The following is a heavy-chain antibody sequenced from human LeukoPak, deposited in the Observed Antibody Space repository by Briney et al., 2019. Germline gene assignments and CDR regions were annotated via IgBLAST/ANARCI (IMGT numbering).Heavy chain of an antibody. CDR1: GFTFSSYA. J-gene: IGHJ4*02. D-gene: IGHD1-26*01. Sequence: GGSLRLSCAASGFTFSSYAMSWVRQAPGKGLEWVSTFSGSGGSTHYADSVKGRFTISRDNSKNTLDLQMNSLRAEDTAVYYCAKGRVGATLDYWGQGTLVTVSS. CDR3: AKGRVGATLDY. V-gene: IGHV3-23*01. CDR2: FSGSGGST.